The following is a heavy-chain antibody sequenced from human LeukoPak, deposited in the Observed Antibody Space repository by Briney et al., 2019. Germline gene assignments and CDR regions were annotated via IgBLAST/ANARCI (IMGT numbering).Heavy chain of an antibody. D-gene: IGHD6-13*01. CDR3: AKSFGPVIAAAGSGAD. V-gene: IGHV3-15*01. Sequence: GGSLILSCAGSGFTFTNSWMTWVRQTPGKGLEWVGRIKSRSDGGTTDYAAPVKGRFTISRDDSKNTLYLQMNSLRAEDTAVYYCAKSFGPVIAAAGSGADWGQGTLVTVSS. CDR1: GFTFTNSW. CDR2: IKSRSDGGTT. J-gene: IGHJ4*02.